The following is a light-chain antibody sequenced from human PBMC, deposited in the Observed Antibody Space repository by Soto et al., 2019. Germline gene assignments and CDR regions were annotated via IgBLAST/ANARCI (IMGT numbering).Light chain of an antibody. CDR1: HSDVGGYDR. CDR3: ASFTSTNTWL. CDR2: EVS. Sequence: QSALTQPASVSASPGQSITISCTGTHSDVGGYDRVSWSQQHPGKPPKLISFEVSYRPSGVSNRFSGSKSGNTASLTISGLQPEDEADYYCASFTSTNTWLFGGGTKVTVL. V-gene: IGLV2-14*01. J-gene: IGLJ3*02.